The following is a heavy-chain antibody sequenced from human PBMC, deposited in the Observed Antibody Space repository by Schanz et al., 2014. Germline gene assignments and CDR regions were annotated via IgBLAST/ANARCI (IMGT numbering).Heavy chain of an antibody. D-gene: IGHD3-22*01. CDR3: AKDPSHGDYDYYFDY. Sequence: PGGSLRLSFAASGFTFRDYYMSRIRQAPGKGLGWVSAISGSGGSTYYADSVKGRLTISRDNSKNTLWRQMNSMRAEDTAVYYCAKDPSHGDYDYYFDYWGQGTLVTVSS. CDR1: GFTFRDYY. J-gene: IGHJ4*02. CDR2: ISGSGGST. V-gene: IGHV3-23*01.